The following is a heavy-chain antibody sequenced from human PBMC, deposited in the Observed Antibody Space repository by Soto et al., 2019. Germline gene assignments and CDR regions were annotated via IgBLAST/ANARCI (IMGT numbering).Heavy chain of an antibody. CDR1: GFTFDDYA. V-gene: IGHV3-9*01. CDR3: AKMNPKSHAFDI. Sequence: PGGSLRLSCAASGFTFDDYAMHWVRQAPGKGLEWVSGISWNSGSIGYADSVKGRFTISRDNAKNSLYLQMNSLRAEDTALYYCAKMNPKSHAFDIWGQGTMVTVSS. J-gene: IGHJ3*02. CDR2: ISWNSGSI.